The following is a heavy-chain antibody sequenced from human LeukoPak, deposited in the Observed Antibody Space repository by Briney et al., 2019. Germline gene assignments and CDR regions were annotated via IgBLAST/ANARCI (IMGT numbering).Heavy chain of an antibody. CDR2: FQSGGST. CDR1: AFTASSKF. J-gene: IGHJ5*02. CDR3: ARGFSDNTQPFDP. Sequence: GGSMRLSCPPYAFTASSKFTSWVRQPAGEGMEWVSLFQSGGSTFYADSVKGRFTISRDNSKNILYLQVNSLRAEDTAVYYCARGFSDNTQPFDPWGQGTLVTVSS. V-gene: IGHV3-66*01. D-gene: IGHD1-14*01.